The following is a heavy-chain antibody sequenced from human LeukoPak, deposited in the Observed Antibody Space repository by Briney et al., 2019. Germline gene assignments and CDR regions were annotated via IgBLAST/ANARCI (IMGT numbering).Heavy chain of an antibody. D-gene: IGHD1-26*01. Sequence: SQTLSLTCPISGDSVSSNSAAWNWIRQSPSRGLEWLGRTYYRSRWNNNYAASVKSRITINPDTSKNQFSLQLNSVTPEDTAVYYCAGGSGSLSYWGQGTLATVSS. CDR1: GDSVSSNSAA. CDR2: TYYRSRWNN. CDR3: AGGSGSLSY. V-gene: IGHV6-1*01. J-gene: IGHJ4*02.